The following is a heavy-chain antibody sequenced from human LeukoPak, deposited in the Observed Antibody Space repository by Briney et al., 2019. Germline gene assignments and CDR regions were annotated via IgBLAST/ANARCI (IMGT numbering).Heavy chain of an antibody. CDR2: IIPIFGTA. CDR3: ARVRYGSESYYYYYYYMDV. D-gene: IGHD3-10*01. CDR1: GGTFSSYA. V-gene: IGHV1-69*05. Sequence: SVKVSCKAFGGTFSSYAISWVRQAPGQGLEWMGGIIPIFGTANYAQKFQGRVTITTDESTSTAYMELSSLRSEDTAVYYCARVRYGSESYYYYYYYMDVWGKGTTVTVSS. J-gene: IGHJ6*03.